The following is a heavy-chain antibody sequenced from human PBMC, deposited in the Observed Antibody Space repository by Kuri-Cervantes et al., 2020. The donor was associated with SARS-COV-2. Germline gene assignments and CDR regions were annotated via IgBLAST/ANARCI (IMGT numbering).Heavy chain of an antibody. CDR2: INHSGST. CDR1: GGSFSGYY. Sequence: GSLRLSCAVYGGSFSGYYWSWIRQPPGKGLEWIGEINHSGSTNYNPSLKSRVTLSVDTSKNQFSLKLSSVTAADTAVYYCARGKDIVATIDAFVYWGQGTLVTVSS. J-gene: IGHJ4*02. CDR3: ARGKDIVATIDAFVY. D-gene: IGHD5-12*01. V-gene: IGHV4-34*01.